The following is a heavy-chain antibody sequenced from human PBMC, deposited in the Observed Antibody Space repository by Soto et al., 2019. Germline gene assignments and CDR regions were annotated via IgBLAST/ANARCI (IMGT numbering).Heavy chain of an antibody. Sequence: QVQLVESGGGVVQPGRSLRLSCAASGFTFSSYGMHWVRQAPGKGLEWVAVIWYDGSNKYYADSVKGRFTISRDNSKNPLYLQMNSLRAEDTAVYYCARDPPTAIAAAGTLGHWGQGTLVTVSS. CDR3: ARDPPTAIAAAGTLGH. J-gene: IGHJ4*02. CDR1: GFTFSSYG. D-gene: IGHD6-13*01. CDR2: IWYDGSNK. V-gene: IGHV3-33*01.